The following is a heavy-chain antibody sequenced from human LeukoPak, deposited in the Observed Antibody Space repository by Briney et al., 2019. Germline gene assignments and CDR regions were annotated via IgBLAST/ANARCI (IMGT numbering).Heavy chain of an antibody. D-gene: IGHD2-2*01. CDR1: GGSISSYY. Sequence: PSETLSLTCSVSGGSISSYYWSWIRQPPGKGLEYIGYIFYSGRTNYNPSLKSRLTISVDTSKNQFSLKLSSVTAADTAVYYCARGKRNIVVVPAAQSSIDYWGQGTLVTVSS. J-gene: IGHJ4*02. V-gene: IGHV4-59*12. CDR3: ARGKRNIVVVPAAQSSIDY. CDR2: IFYSGRT.